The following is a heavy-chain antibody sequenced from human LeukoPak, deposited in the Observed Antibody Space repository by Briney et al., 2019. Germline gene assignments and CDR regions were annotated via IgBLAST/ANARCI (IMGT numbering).Heavy chain of an antibody. Sequence: GESLKISCTGSGYSFSTYWIGWVRQLPGKGLEWMGMIYPGDSEIKYSPSFQGHVTISADKSISTAYLQWSSLKASDTAMYYCARSANQGGVWVWGQGTLVTVSS. CDR1: GYSFSTYW. J-gene: IGHJ4*02. CDR2: IYPGDSEI. D-gene: IGHD3-16*01. V-gene: IGHV5-51*01. CDR3: ARSANQGGVWV.